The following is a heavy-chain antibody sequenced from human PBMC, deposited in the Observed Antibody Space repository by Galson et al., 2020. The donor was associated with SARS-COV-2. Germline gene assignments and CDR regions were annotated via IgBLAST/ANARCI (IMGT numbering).Heavy chain of an antibody. D-gene: IGHD3-10*01. CDR2: ISSDGNYN. J-gene: IGHJ6*02. CDR1: SFTFRDYA. Sequence: GGSLRLSCKVYSFTFRDYAMHWVRQAPGMGLDWVAVISSDGNYNYYADSVKGRFTISRDNSKKTVYLQMNSLRSEDTAFYYCARDPDYGSGPYYYYTMDVWGQGTTVTVSS. CDR3: ARDPDYGSGPYYYYTMDV. V-gene: IGHV3-30*04.